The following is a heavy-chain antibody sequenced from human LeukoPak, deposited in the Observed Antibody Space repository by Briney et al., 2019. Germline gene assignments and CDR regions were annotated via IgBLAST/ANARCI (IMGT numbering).Heavy chain of an antibody. Sequence: GASVKVSCKASGYTFTGYYMHWVRQAPGQGLEWMGWINPNSGGTNYAQKFQGRVTMTRDTSISTAYMELSRLRSDDTAVYYCARDHETSVMTTVVTPPARDWGQGTLVTVSS. V-gene: IGHV1-2*02. CDR3: ARDHETSVMTTVVTPPARD. J-gene: IGHJ4*02. CDR2: INPNSGGT. CDR1: GYTFTGYY. D-gene: IGHD4-23*01.